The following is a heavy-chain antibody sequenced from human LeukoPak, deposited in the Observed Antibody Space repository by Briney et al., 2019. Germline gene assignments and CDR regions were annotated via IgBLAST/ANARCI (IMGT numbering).Heavy chain of an antibody. Sequence: GGSLRLSCAASGFTFDDYGMSWVRQAPGKGLEWVSGINWNGGSTGYTDSVKGRFTISRDTAKNSLYLQMNSLRAEDTALYYCARLRGPGSGWTTLDYRGQGTLVTVSS. D-gene: IGHD6-19*01. CDR2: INWNGGST. CDR3: ARLRGPGSGWTTLDY. CDR1: GFTFDDYG. V-gene: IGHV3-20*04. J-gene: IGHJ4*02.